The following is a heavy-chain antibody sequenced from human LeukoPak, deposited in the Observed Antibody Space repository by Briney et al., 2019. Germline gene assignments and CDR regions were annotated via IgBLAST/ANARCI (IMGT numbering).Heavy chain of an antibody. Sequence: ASVKVSCTASGYTFTGYYMHWVRQAPGQGLEWMGWINPNSGGTNYAQKFQGRVTMTRDTSISTAYMELSRLRSDDTAVYYCARKVSSGWYWDFDYWGQGTLVTVSS. V-gene: IGHV1-2*02. D-gene: IGHD6-19*01. CDR2: INPNSGGT. CDR1: GYTFTGYY. J-gene: IGHJ4*02. CDR3: ARKVSSGWYWDFDY.